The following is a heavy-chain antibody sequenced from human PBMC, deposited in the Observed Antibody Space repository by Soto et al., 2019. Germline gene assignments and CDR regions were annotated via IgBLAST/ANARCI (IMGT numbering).Heavy chain of an antibody. D-gene: IGHD3-3*01. CDR1: GYTFSDYY. CDR2: IDTSGTKI. J-gene: IGHJ4*02. CDR3: ASHYDMWSGYLSPVDY. V-gene: IGHV3-11*01. Sequence: ESGGDLVKPGGSLRLSCAASGYTFSDYYMSWIRQAPGKGLEWISYIDTSGTKIYYADSVKGRFTITRDNAKNSLYLEMNSPRDEDTAVYYCASHYDMWSGYLSPVDYWGQGTLVTVSS.